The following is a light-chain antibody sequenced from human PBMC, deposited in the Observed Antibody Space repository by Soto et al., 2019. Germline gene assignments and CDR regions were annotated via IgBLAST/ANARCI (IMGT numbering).Light chain of an antibody. CDR2: GAS. CDR3: QQSYRLPRT. J-gene: IGKJ2*01. CDR1: ENIGKY. V-gene: IGKV1-39*01. Sequence: DIQMTQFPSSLSASVGDRVTITCRASENIGKYLIWYQQKPGKAPNVLIYGASNLQFGVSSRFSGDGFGTDCTLTVSRLRPDDFAIYDCQQSYRLPRTFGQGTKVE.